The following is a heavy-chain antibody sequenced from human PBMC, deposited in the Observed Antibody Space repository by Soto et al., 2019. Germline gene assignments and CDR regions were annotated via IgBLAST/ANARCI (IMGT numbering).Heavy chain of an antibody. V-gene: IGHV3-21*01. Sequence: EVQLVESGGGLVKPGGALRLSCAASGFTFSSYSRNWVRQAPGKGPEWVASISSSSSYIYYEDSVKGRFPISRDNAKNSLYRQMNSLRAEDTAVYYCAGGGSGSLRYYYMDVWGKGTTVTLSS. CDR3: AGGGSGSLRYYYMDV. CDR2: ISSSSSYI. CDR1: GFTFSSYS. D-gene: IGHD3-10*01. J-gene: IGHJ6*03.